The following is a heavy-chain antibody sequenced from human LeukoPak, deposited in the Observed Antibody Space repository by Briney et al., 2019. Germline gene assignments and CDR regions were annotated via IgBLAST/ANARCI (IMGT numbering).Heavy chain of an antibody. V-gene: IGHV4-38-2*01. CDR1: GYSISSGYY. D-gene: IGHD6-13*01. Sequence: SETLSLTCAVSGYSISSGYYWGWIRQPPGKGLEWIGSIYHSGSTYYNPSLKSRVTISVDTSKNQFSLKLSSVTAADTAVYYRATTPAAGHDYWGQGTLVTVSS. CDR2: IYHSGST. CDR3: ATTPAAGHDY. J-gene: IGHJ4*02.